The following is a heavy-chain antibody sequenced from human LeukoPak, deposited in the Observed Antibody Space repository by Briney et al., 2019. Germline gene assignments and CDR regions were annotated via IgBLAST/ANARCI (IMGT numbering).Heavy chain of an antibody. CDR1: GGSISSYY. J-gene: IGHJ6*02. CDR2: IYYSGST. V-gene: IGHV4-59*01. CDR3: QRIYYYYGMDV. Sequence: SETLSLTCTVSGGSISSYYWSWIRQPPGKGLEWIGYIYYSGSTNYNPSLKSRVTISVDTPKNQFSLKLSSVTAADTAVYYCQRIYYYYGMDVWGQGTTVTVSS.